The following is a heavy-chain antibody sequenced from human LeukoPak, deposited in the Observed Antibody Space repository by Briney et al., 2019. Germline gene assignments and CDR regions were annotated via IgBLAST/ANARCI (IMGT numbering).Heavy chain of an antibody. CDR1: GFTYSSSP. D-gene: IGHD2-2*01. J-gene: IGHJ4*02. CDR3: AKAPAPYMYSSFVY. Sequence: GGPLTLSCSASGFTYSSSPMSCLARAPGKALVWFSTISGSGDSTYYAASVKGRFTISRDNSKNTQYLQMNGLRAEDTALYYCAKAPAPYMYSSFVYWGQGTLVTVSS. V-gene: IGHV3-23*01. CDR2: ISGSGDST.